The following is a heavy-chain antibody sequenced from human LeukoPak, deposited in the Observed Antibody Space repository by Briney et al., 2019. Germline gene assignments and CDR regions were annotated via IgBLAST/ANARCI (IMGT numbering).Heavy chain of an antibody. Sequence: GASVKVSCKASGYTFTGYYMHWVRQAPGQGLEWMGWINPNSGGTNYAQKFQGRVTMTRDTSISTAYMELSRLRSDDTAVYYCARDGVVPAAIRGFDYYYMDVWGKGTTVTVSS. J-gene: IGHJ6*03. CDR1: GYTFTGYY. CDR2: INPNSGGT. CDR3: ARDGVVPAAIRGFDYYYMDV. D-gene: IGHD2-2*02. V-gene: IGHV1-2*02.